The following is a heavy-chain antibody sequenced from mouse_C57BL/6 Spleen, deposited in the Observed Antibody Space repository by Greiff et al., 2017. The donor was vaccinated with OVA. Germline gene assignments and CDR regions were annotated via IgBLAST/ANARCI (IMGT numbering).Heavy chain of an antibody. Sequence: EVELMESGGGLVKPGGSLKLSCAASGFTFSSYTMSWVRQTPEKRLEWVATISGGGGNTYYPDSVKGRFTISRDNAKNTLYLQMSSLRSEDTALYYCARGRGYPDYWGQGTTLTVSS. CDR2: ISGGGGNT. D-gene: IGHD2-2*01. J-gene: IGHJ2*01. CDR1: GFTFSSYT. V-gene: IGHV5-9*01. CDR3: ARGRGYPDY.